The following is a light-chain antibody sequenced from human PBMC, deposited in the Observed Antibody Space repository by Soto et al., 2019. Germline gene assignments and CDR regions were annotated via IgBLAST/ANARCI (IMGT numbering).Light chain of an antibody. Sequence: EIVMTQSPATLSVSPGERVTFSCRASQYVTTNLAWYQHKPGQVPRLLISGASTGATGIPARFSGSGSGTEFTLTINSLQSEYFATYYCQQYNNWPVTFGGGTKVEIK. J-gene: IGKJ4*01. V-gene: IGKV3-15*01. CDR2: GAS. CDR3: QQYNNWPVT. CDR1: QYVTTN.